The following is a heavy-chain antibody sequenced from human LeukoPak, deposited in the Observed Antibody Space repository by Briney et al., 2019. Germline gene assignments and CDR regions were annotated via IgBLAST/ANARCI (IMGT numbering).Heavy chain of an antibody. D-gene: IGHD3-22*01. J-gene: IGHJ4*02. CDR2: INPNSGGT. CDR3: ATSTHYFDTSGYHPLDY. Sequence: ASVKVSCKASGYTFIGYYMHWVRQAPGQGLEWMGWINPNSGGTNYAQKFQGRVTTTRDTSISTAYMELSRLTSDDTAVYYCATSTHYFDTSGYHPLDYWGQGTLVTVSS. CDR1: GYTFIGYY. V-gene: IGHV1-2*02.